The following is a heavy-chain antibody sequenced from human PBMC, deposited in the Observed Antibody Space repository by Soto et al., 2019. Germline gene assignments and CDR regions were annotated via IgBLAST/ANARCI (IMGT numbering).Heavy chain of an antibody. CDR2: IHSTRSP. D-gene: IGHD4-17*01. CDR3: ARSPAYGDYANLDT. V-gene: IGHV4-4*07. Sequence: KPSETLSLTCTVSGDSASKYYWNWIRQPAGKGLDGIGRIHSTRSPNYNPSLKSRVTMSVDTSKNQFSLKLNLTSVTAADTAVYYCARSPAYGDYANLDTWGQGTLVTVSS. J-gene: IGHJ5*02. CDR1: GDSASKYY.